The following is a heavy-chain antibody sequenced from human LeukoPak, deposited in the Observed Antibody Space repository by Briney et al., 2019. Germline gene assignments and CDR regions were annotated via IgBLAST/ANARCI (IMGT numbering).Heavy chain of an antibody. CDR1: GYTFTGYY. D-gene: IGHD1-26*01. J-gene: IGHJ4*02. V-gene: IGHV1-2*02. CDR2: INPNSGGT. Sequence: ASVKVSCKASGYTFTGYYMHWVRQAPGQGLEWMGWINPNSGGTNYAQKFQGRVTMTRDTSISTAYMELSRLRSDDTAVYYCATDRVAESGSYRMALDYWGQGTLVTVSS. CDR3: ATDRVAESGSYRMALDY.